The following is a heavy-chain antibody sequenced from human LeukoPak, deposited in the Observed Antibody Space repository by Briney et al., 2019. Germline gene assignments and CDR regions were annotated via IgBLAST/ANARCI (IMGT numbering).Heavy chain of an antibody. CDR2: IGGRDGGT. J-gene: IGHJ4*02. Sequence: PGGSLRLSCAASGFTFSNYAMSWVRQAPGKGLEWVSAIGGRDGGTYYADSVKGRCTVSRDDPKHTLYLQMNTLRAEDTAVYYCAKWGDYDILTGYYDSDYWGQGTLVTVSS. V-gene: IGHV3-23*01. CDR3: AKWGDYDILTGYYDSDY. CDR1: GFTFSNYA. D-gene: IGHD3-9*01.